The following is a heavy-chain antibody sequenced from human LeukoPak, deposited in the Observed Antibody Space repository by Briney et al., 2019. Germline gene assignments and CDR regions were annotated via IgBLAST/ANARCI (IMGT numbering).Heavy chain of an antibody. Sequence: SVKVSCKASGGTFSSYAISWVRQAPGQGLEWMGGIIPIFGTANYAQKFQGRVTITADESTSTAYMELSSLRSEDTAVYYCASIPRSGSYYFDYWGQGTLVTASS. CDR1: GGTFSSYA. V-gene: IGHV1-69*13. J-gene: IGHJ4*02. CDR2: IIPIFGTA. D-gene: IGHD3-10*01. CDR3: ASIPRSGSYYFDY.